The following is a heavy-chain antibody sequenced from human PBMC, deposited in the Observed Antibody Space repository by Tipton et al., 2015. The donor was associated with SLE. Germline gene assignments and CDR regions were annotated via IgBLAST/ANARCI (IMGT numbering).Heavy chain of an antibody. D-gene: IGHD6-19*01. CDR3: ARVGRRGIAVAGYFDY. CDR2: IYYSGST. CDR1: GGSISSYY. Sequence: LRLSCTVSGGSISSYYWSWIRQPPGKGLEWIGYIYYSGSTNYNPSLKSRVTISVDTSKNQFSLKLSSVTAADTAVYYCARVGRRGIAVAGYFDYWGQGTLVTVSS. J-gene: IGHJ4*02. V-gene: IGHV4-59*01.